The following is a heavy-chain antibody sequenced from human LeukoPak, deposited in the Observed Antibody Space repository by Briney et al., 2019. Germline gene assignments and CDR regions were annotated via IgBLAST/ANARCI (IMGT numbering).Heavy chain of an antibody. CDR1: GFTFSSNS. Sequence: PGGSLRLSCAASGFTFSSNSMNWVRQAPGKGLEWVSYISSGGSTKNYADSLKGRFTISRDNGKNSVYLQMNSLRAEDTALYYCATYGSGSGTFFDSWGQGTLVTVSS. D-gene: IGHD3-10*01. J-gene: IGHJ4*01. CDR3: ATYGSGSGTFFDS. CDR2: ISSGGSTK. V-gene: IGHV3-48*04.